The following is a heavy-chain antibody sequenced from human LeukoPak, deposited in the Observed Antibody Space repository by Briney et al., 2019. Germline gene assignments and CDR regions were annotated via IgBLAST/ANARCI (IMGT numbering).Heavy chain of an antibody. CDR3: AKGAGFDLDYYYMDV. D-gene: IGHD3-10*01. V-gene: IGHV3-9*01. J-gene: IGHJ6*03. Sequence: GGSLRLSCAASGFTFDDYAMHWVRQAPGKGLEWVSGISWNSGSIGYADSVKGRFTISRDNAKNSLYLQMNSLRAEDTALYYCAKGAGFDLDYYYMDVWGKGTTVTVSS. CDR2: ISWNSGSI. CDR1: GFTFDDYA.